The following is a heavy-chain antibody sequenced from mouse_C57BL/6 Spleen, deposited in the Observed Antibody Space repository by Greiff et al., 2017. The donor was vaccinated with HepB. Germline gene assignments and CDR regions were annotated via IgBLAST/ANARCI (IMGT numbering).Heavy chain of an antibody. Sequence: EVKLQQSGPELVKPGASVKISCKASGYTFTDYYMNWVKQSHGKSLEWIGDINPNNGGTSYNQKFKGKATLTVDKSSSTAYMELRSLTSEDSAVYYCARWDYGSSFDYFDYWGQGTTLTVSS. CDR2: INPNNGGT. J-gene: IGHJ2*01. V-gene: IGHV1-26*01. D-gene: IGHD1-1*01. CDR1: GYTFTDYY. CDR3: ARWDYGSSFDYFDY.